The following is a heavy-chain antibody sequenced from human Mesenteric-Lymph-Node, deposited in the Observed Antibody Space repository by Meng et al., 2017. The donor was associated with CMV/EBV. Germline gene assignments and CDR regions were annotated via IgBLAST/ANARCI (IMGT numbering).Heavy chain of an antibody. Sequence: TFTSYARHWVRQAPGQRLEWMGWINAGNGNTKYSQKFQGRVTITRDTSASTAYMELSSLRSEDTAVYYCARGRPITMVRGAGLNWFDPWGQGTLVTVSS. CDR1: TFTSYA. CDR3: ARGRPITMVRGAGLNWFDP. CDR2: INAGNGNT. J-gene: IGHJ5*02. V-gene: IGHV1-3*01. D-gene: IGHD3-10*01.